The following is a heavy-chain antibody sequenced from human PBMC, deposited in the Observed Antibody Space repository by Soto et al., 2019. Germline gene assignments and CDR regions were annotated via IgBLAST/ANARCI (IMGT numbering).Heavy chain of an antibody. CDR1: GYTFTSYY. V-gene: IGHV1-46*01. Sequence: ASVKVSCKASGYTFTSYYMHWVRQAPGQGLEWMGIINPSGGSTSYAQKFQGRVTMTRDTSTSTVYMELSSLRSEDTAVYYLARSHYYDSSGVSGAFDIWGQGTMVTVSS. CDR2: INPSGGST. J-gene: IGHJ3*02. D-gene: IGHD3-22*01. CDR3: ARSHYYDSSGVSGAFDI.